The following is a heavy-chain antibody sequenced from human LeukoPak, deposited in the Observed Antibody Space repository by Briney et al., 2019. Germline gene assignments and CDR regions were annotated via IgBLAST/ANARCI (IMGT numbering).Heavy chain of an antibody. CDR1: GFTFDDYG. Sequence: GGSLRLSCAASGFTFDDYGMSWVRQAPGKGLEWVSGINWNGGSTGYADSVKGRFTISRDNAKNSLYLQMNSLRAEDTALYYCARSYDSSGYYYSAWFDPWGQGTLVTVSS. CDR3: ARSYDSSGYYYSAWFDP. CDR2: INWNGGST. D-gene: IGHD3-22*01. J-gene: IGHJ5*02. V-gene: IGHV3-20*04.